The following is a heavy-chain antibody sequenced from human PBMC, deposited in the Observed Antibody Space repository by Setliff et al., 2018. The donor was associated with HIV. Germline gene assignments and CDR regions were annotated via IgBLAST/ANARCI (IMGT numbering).Heavy chain of an antibody. D-gene: IGHD6-6*01. CDR3: ARDPAPSSSASYFQH. CDR1: GYTFTSYY. Sequence: ASVKVPCKASGYTFTSYYMHWVRQAPGQGLEWMGIINPSSGSTTYAQKFQCRVTMTRDTSTSTVYMELSSLRSEDTAMYYCARDPAPSSSASYFQHWGQGTPVTVS. J-gene: IGHJ1*01. V-gene: IGHV1-46*01. CDR2: INPSSGST.